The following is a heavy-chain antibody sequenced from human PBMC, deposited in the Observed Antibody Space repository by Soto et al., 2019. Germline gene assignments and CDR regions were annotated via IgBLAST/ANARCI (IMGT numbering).Heavy chain of an antibody. CDR1: GFTFTSSA. CDR2: IVVGSGNT. D-gene: IGHD5-18*01. J-gene: IGHJ3*02. V-gene: IGHV1-58*02. Sequence: ASVKVSCKASGFTFTSSAMQWVRQARGQRLEWIGWIVVGSGNTNYAQKFQERVTITRDMSTSTAYMELSSLRSEDTAVYYCAAETPTSGYNAFDIWGQGTMVTV. CDR3: AAETPTSGYNAFDI.